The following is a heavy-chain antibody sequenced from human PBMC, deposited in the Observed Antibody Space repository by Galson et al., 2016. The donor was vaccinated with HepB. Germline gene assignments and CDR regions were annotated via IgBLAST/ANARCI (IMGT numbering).Heavy chain of an antibody. CDR2: ISAHNGDT. J-gene: IGHJ4*02. D-gene: IGHD3-10*01. CDR1: GYTFTTNG. CDR3: SRDRDRSLDY. V-gene: IGHV1-18*04. Sequence: SVKVSCKASGYTFTTNGISWVRQAPGQGLEWMGWISAHNGDTNSPPKLQGRVTLTTDTSTRTAYMELRSLTSDDTAVYYCSRDRDRSLDYWGQGTLVTVSS.